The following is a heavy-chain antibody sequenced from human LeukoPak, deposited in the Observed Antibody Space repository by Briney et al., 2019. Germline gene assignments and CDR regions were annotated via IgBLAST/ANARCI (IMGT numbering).Heavy chain of an antibody. D-gene: IGHD3-3*01. CDR2: IKQDGSEK. CDR3: ATDRGWRTSGYYLYYFEY. Sequence: GGSLRLSCAASGFTFSSYWMSWVRQAPGKGLEWVANIKQDGSEKYYVDSVKGRFTISRDNTMNSLYLQMSSLRAEDTAVYYCATDRGWRTSGYYLYYFEYWGQGTLVTFSS. J-gene: IGHJ4*02. V-gene: IGHV3-7*01. CDR1: GFTFSSYW.